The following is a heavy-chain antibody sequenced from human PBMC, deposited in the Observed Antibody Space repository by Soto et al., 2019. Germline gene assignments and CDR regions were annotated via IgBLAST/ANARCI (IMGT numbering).Heavy chain of an antibody. D-gene: IGHD5-12*01. V-gene: IGHV4-59*01. Sequence: SETLSLTCTVSGGSISSYYWSWIRQPPGKGLEWIGYIYYSGSTNYNPSLKSRVTISVDTSKNQFSLKLSSVTAADTAVYYCARDRYSGYGFRADNPHSYYYYGMDVWGQGTTVTVSS. CDR2: IYYSGST. CDR3: ARDRYSGYGFRADNPHSYYYYGMDV. CDR1: GGSISSYY. J-gene: IGHJ6*02.